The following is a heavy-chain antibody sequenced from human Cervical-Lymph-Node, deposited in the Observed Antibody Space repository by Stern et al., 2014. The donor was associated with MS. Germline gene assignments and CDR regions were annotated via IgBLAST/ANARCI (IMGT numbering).Heavy chain of an antibody. Sequence: VPLVESGGGVVQPGRSLRLSCAASGFSFSRYAMHWVRQAPGKGLEWVALIWYDGSNPYYADSVTGRFAISRDNCKNTLYLQMNSLRAEDTAVYYCASAYSSSHYYFDYWGQGTLVTVSS. CDR1: GFSFSRYA. J-gene: IGHJ4*02. D-gene: IGHD6-13*01. V-gene: IGHV3-33*01. CDR2: IWYDGSNP. CDR3: ASAYSSSHYYFDY.